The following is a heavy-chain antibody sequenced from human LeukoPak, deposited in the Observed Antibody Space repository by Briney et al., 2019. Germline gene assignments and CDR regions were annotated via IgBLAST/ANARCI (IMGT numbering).Heavy chain of an antibody. Sequence: ASVKVSCKASVYTFTDYFIHWVRQAPGQGLEWMGWINPNIGDASYAQKFQDRVTMTRDRSINTAYMELSRLTSDDTAVYYCARMALDGGDSIGFDSWGQGTLVTVSS. D-gene: IGHD2-21*02. CDR2: INPNIGDA. J-gene: IGHJ5*01. V-gene: IGHV1-2*02. CDR1: VYTFTDYF. CDR3: ARMALDGGDSIGFDS.